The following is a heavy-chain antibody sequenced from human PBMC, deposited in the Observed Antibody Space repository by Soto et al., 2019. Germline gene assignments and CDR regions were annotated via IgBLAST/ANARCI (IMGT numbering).Heavy chain of an antibody. Sequence: ASVKVSFKASGYTFTGYYMHWVRQAPGQGLEWMGWINPNSGGTNYSQKFQGRVTMTRDTSISTAYMELSSLRSDDTAVYYCARDLRRPRGSLTHSDYWGQGTLVTVSS. V-gene: IGHV1-2*02. CDR1: GYTFTGYY. CDR2: INPNSGGT. CDR3: ARDLRRPRGSLTHSDY. D-gene: IGHD3-10*01. J-gene: IGHJ4*02.